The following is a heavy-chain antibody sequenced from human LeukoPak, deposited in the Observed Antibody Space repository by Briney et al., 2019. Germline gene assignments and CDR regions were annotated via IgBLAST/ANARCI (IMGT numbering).Heavy chain of an antibody. CDR2: ISGSGGGT. D-gene: IGHD3-22*01. CDR3: ARTYDSSGLVFD. V-gene: IGHV3-23*01. CDR1: GFSFNAYA. J-gene: IGHJ4*02. Sequence: GGSLRLSCAASGFSFNAYAMNWVRQAPGKGLEWVSAISGSGGGTYYADSVKGRFTISRDNAKNSLYLQMNSLRAEDTAVYYCARTYDSSGLVFDWGQGTLVTVSS.